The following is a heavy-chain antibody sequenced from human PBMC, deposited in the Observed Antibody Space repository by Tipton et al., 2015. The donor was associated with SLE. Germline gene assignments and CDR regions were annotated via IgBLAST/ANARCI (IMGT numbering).Heavy chain of an antibody. Sequence: TLSLTCAVYGGSFSGYYWSWIRQPPGKGLEWIGEINHSGSTNYNPSLKSRVTISVDTSKNQFSLKLSSVTAADTAVYYCARGGDDSSGYYSDAFDIWGQGTMVTVSS. D-gene: IGHD3-22*01. CDR2: INHSGST. CDR3: ARGGDDSSGYYSDAFDI. J-gene: IGHJ3*02. CDR1: GGSFSGYY. V-gene: IGHV4-34*01.